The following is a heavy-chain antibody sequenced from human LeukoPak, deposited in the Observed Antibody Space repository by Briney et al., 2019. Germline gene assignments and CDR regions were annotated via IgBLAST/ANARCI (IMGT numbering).Heavy chain of an antibody. CDR2: IYYSGST. CDR3: AIIGRLNAFDI. Sequence: PSQTLSLTCTVSGGSISSGGYYWSWIRQHPGKGLEWIGYIYYSGSTYYNPSLKSRVTISVDTSKNQFSLKPSSVTAADTAVYYCAIIGRLNAFDIWGQGTMVTVSS. D-gene: IGHD2-15*01. J-gene: IGHJ3*02. CDR1: GGSISSGGYY. V-gene: IGHV4-31*03.